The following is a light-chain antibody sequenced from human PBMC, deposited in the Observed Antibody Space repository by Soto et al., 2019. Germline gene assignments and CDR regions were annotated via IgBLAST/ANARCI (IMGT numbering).Light chain of an antibody. CDR2: GAS. V-gene: IGKV3-20*01. Sequence: EIVMTQSPATLSVSPGERAHLYCRVSQSVRNKVAWYQHNPGQAPRLLIYGASSRATGIPDRFSGSGSGTDFTLTISSLEPEDFAVYYCQQYGSSFPTFGQGTKVDIK. CDR1: QSVRNK. CDR3: QQYGSSFPT. J-gene: IGKJ1*01.